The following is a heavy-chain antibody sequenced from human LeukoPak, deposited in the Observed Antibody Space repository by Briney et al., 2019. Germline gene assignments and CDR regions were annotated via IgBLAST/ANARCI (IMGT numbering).Heavy chain of an antibody. CDR2: ISGSGGST. CDR3: AKAVSRYYFDY. Sequence: GGSLRLSCAASGFTFSSYGMHWVRQAPGKGLEWVSAISGSGGSTYYADSVKGRFTISRDNSKNTLYLQMNSLRAEDTAVYYCAKAVSRYYFDYWGQGTLVTVSS. CDR1: GFTFSSYG. V-gene: IGHV3-23*01. J-gene: IGHJ4*02.